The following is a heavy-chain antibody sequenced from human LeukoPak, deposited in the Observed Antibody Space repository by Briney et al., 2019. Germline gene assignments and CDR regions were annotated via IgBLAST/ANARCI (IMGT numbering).Heavy chain of an antibody. D-gene: IGHD2-2*01. CDR3: AKGPLRGTAAAIDY. Sequence: GGSLRLSCAASGFTFNNYGMHWVRQAPGKGPEWVAVISYDGRNKHYPDSVKGRFTISRDISTDTLWLQMGSLRTEDTAVYYCAKGPLRGTAAAIDYWGQGTLVTVSS. CDR1: GFTFNNYG. CDR2: ISYDGRNK. J-gene: IGHJ4*02. V-gene: IGHV3-30*18.